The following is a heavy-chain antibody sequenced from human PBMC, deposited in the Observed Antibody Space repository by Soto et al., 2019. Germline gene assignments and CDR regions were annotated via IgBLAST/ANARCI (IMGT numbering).Heavy chain of an antibody. CDR2: IYPGDSDT. CDR3: ARLIGYCSGGSCYSVGNWFDP. J-gene: IGHJ5*02. Sequence: PGESLKISCKGSGYSFTSYWIGWVRQMPGKGLEWMGIIYPGDSDTRYSPSFQGQVTISADKSISTAYLQWSSLKASDTAMYYCARLIGYCSGGSCYSVGNWFDPWGQGTLVTVPQ. CDR1: GYSFTSYW. D-gene: IGHD2-15*01. V-gene: IGHV5-51*01.